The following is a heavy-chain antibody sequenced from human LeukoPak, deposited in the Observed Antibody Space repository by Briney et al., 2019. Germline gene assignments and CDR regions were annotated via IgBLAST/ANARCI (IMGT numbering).Heavy chain of an antibody. V-gene: IGHV3-30-3*01. J-gene: IGHJ6*02. D-gene: IGHD2-2*01. CDR2: ISYDGSNK. CDR3: ARVGGRTRYQQYYYYGMDV. Sequence: GRSLRLSCAASGFTFSSYAMHWVRQAPGKGLEWVAVISYDGSNKYYADSVKGRFTISRDKSKNTLYLQMNSLRAEDTAVYYCARVGGRTRYQQYYYYGMDVWGQGTTVTVSS. CDR1: GFTFSSYA.